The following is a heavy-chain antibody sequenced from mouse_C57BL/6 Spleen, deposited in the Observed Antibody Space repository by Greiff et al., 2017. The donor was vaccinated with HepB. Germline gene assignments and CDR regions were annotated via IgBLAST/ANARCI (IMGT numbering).Heavy chain of an antibody. J-gene: IGHJ2*01. V-gene: IGHV1-54*01. CDR2: INPGSGGT. CDR3: ARSSYYGSSYDDYLDY. Sequence: VQLQQSGAELVRPGTSVKVSCKASGYAFTNYLIEWVKQRPGQGLEWIGVINPGSGGTNYNEKFKGKATLTADKSPKTAYMHLSSLTSEDSAVYFGARSSYYGSSYDDYLDYWGQGTTLTVSS. CDR1: GYAFTNYL. D-gene: IGHD1-1*01.